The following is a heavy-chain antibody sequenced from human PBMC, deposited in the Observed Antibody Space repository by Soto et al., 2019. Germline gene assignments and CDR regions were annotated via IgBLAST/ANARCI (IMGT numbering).Heavy chain of an antibody. CDR3: ASVIRMGEERPVPYYYYGMDV. Sequence: QVQLVQSGAEVKKPGASVKVSCKASGYTFTSYYMHWVRQAPGQGLEWMGIINPSGGSTSYAQKFQGRVTMTRDTSTSTVYMELSSLRSEDTAVYYCASVIRMGEERPVPYYYYGMDVWGQGTTFTVSS. CDR1: GYTFTSYY. D-gene: IGHD1-26*01. V-gene: IGHV1-46*01. J-gene: IGHJ6*02. CDR2: INPSGGST.